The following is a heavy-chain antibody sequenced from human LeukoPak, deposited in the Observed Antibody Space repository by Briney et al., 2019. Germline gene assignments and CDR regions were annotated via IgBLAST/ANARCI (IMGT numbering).Heavy chain of an antibody. V-gene: IGHV3-23*01. CDR3: AKITTDFYYGSGMGYMDV. CDR1: GFTFNSYA. CDR2: ISGSGAST. J-gene: IGHJ6*03. D-gene: IGHD3-10*01. Sequence: GGSLRLSCAASGFTFNSYAMSWVRQAPGKGLGWVSAISGSGASTYNADSVKGRFTISRDNSKNTLYLQMDSLRVDDTAVYYCAKITTDFYYGSGMGYMDVWGKGTTVTVSS.